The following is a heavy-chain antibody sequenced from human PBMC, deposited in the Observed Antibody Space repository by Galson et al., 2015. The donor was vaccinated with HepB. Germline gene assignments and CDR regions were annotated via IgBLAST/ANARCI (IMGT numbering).Heavy chain of an antibody. J-gene: IGHJ2*01. D-gene: IGHD6-6*01. CDR3: ASLARSSSPIWGYWYFDL. Sequence: TLSLTCSVSDVSVSSGSYYWSWIRQSLGKRLDWIGNIYYSGDTNYNPSLQSRVTISLDTSKNQLSLRLSSVTAADTAVYYCASLARSSSPIWGYWYFDLWGRGTLVAVSS. CDR2: IYYSGDT. V-gene: IGHV4-61*01. CDR1: DVSVSSGSYY.